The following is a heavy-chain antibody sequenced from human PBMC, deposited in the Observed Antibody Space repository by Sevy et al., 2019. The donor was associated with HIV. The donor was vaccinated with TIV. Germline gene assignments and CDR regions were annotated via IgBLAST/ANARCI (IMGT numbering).Heavy chain of an antibody. CDR2: IRPHNGGT. CDR3: ATAYCSGGSCYSLAH. V-gene: IGHV1-18*01. Sequence: ASVKVSCKASGYTFASYRITWVRQAPGQGLEWMGWIRPHNGGTNYAQKLRGRVTMISDTSTSTAYMELRSLRSDDTAIYYCATAYCSGGSCYSLAHWGQGTLVTVSS. CDR1: GYTFASYR. D-gene: IGHD2-15*01. J-gene: IGHJ4*02.